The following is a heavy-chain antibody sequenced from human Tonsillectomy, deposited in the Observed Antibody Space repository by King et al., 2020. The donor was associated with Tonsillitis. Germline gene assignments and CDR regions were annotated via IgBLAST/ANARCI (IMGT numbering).Heavy chain of an antibody. CDR3: ARPGGSGLLLYFVNFDF. CDR2: ISYDGTSK. CDR1: GFTFSTHS. Sequence: VQLVESGGGVVQPGGSLRLSCAASGFTFSTHSIHWVRQAPGKGLEWVAVISYDGTSKFYADPVKGRFSVSRENSKNTVSLEMNGLRDDDTGVYYCARPGGSGLLLYFVNFDFWGQGTLVTVSS. D-gene: IGHD3-10*01. J-gene: IGHJ4*02. V-gene: IGHV3-30-3*01.